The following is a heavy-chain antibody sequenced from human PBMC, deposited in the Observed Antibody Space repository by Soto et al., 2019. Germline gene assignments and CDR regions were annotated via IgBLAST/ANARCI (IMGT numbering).Heavy chain of an antibody. D-gene: IGHD6-13*01. V-gene: IGHV3-15*07. CDR1: GFSFSNAW. Sequence: PGGSLRLSCAASGFSFSNAWINWVRQAPGKGLEWVGRIKSKTDGGTTDYAAPVKGRFTISRDDSDKMVYLQMDSLNTEDTAVYYCATDWYHTLREWGPGTLVTVSS. J-gene: IGHJ4*02. CDR3: ATDWYHTLRE. CDR2: IKSKTDGGTT.